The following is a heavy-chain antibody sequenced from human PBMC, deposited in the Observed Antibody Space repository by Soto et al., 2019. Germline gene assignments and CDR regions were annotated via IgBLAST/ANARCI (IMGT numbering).Heavy chain of an antibody. Sequence: PGESLKISCKGSGYSFTSYWIGWVRQMPGKGLEWMGRIDPSDSYTDYSPSFQGHVTISADKSFSIVYLQWNGLKASDTAMYYCARPREAGKYYYGVDVWGQGTTVTVSS. CDR1: GYSFTSYW. V-gene: IGHV5-10-1*01. CDR2: IDPSDSYT. CDR3: ARPREAGKYYYGVDV. J-gene: IGHJ6*02. D-gene: IGHD6-19*01.